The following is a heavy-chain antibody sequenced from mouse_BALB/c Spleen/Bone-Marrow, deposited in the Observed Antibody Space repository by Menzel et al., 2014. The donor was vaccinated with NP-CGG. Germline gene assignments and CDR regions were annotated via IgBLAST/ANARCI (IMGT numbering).Heavy chain of an antibody. CDR2: IYPGDGDT. J-gene: IGHJ4*01. V-gene: IGHV1-80*01. CDR1: GYAFSSYW. Sequence: VQLVESGAELVRPGSSVKISCKASGYAFSSYWMNWVRQRPGLGLEWIGQIYPGDGDTNYNGNFKDKATLTVDRSSSTAFMQLSSLTSEDSAVYFCARWYRDPHFAMDYWGPGTSVTVSS. CDR3: ARWYRDPHFAMDY. D-gene: IGHD2-14*01.